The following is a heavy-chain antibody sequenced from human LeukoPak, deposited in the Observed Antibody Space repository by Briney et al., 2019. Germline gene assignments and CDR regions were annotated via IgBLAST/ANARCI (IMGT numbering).Heavy chain of an antibody. CDR1: GFTLSNYG. CDR2: ISGSGSRT. Sequence: PGGSLRLSCVASGFTLSNYGMHWVRQAPGKGLEWVSSISGSGSRTYYTESVKGRFTISRDNSKNTLYLQMNSLRADETAIYYCASRPRADIGPLDFWGQGTLVTVSS. CDR3: ASRPRADIGPLDF. D-gene: IGHD1-14*01. V-gene: IGHV3-23*01. J-gene: IGHJ4*02.